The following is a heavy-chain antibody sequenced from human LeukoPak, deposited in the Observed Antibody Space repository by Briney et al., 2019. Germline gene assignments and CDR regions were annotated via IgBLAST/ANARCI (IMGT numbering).Heavy chain of an antibody. CDR1: GYTFTSYD. CDR3: ARSVVPAAIYPFYYYYYYYMDV. CDR2: MNPNSGNT. Sequence: ASVNVSCKASGYTFTSYDINWVRQATGQGLEWMGWMNPNSGNTGYAQKFQGRVTMTRNTSISTAYMELSSLRSEDTAVYYCARSVVPAAIYPFYYYYYYYMDVWGKGTTVTVSS. J-gene: IGHJ6*03. D-gene: IGHD2-2*02. V-gene: IGHV1-8*01.